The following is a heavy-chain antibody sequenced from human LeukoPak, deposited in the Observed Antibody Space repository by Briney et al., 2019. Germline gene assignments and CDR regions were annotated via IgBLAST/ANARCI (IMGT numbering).Heavy chain of an antibody. D-gene: IGHD4-17*01. CDR3: ASGPPDYVDAFDI. V-gene: IGHV1-3*01. CDR1: GYTFTSYT. J-gene: IGHJ3*02. Sequence: ASVKVSCKASGYTFTSYTMHWMRQAPGQRLEWMGWINAGNGNTKYSQKFQGRVTITRDTSASTAYMELSSLRSEDTAVYYCASGPPDYVDAFDIWGQGTMVTVSS. CDR2: INAGNGNT.